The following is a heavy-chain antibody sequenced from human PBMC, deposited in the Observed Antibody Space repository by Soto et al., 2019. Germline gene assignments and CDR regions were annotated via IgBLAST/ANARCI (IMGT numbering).Heavy chain of an antibody. J-gene: IGHJ6*02. V-gene: IGHV3-74*03. Sequence: PRLSCAASGFTFSAYWMHWVRQAPGKGLVWVSRTNTDGTATTYADSVEGRFTISRDNAKNMLYLQMNSLRAEDTAVYYCTRGHYYGMDVWGQGTTVTVSS. CDR2: TNTDGTAT. CDR3: TRGHYYGMDV. CDR1: GFTFSAYW.